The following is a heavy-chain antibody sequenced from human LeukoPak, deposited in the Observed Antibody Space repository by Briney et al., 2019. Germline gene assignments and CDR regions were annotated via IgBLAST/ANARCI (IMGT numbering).Heavy chain of an antibody. Sequence: SQTLSLTCTVSGGSISSGSYYWSWIRQPAGKGLEWIGRIYTSGSTNYNPSLKSRVTMSVDTSKNQFSLKLSSVNAADTAVYYCAREEYPRTFDYRGQGTLVTVSS. CDR3: AREEYPRTFDY. V-gene: IGHV4-61*02. D-gene: IGHD6-6*01. CDR1: GGSISSGSYY. J-gene: IGHJ4*02. CDR2: IYTSGST.